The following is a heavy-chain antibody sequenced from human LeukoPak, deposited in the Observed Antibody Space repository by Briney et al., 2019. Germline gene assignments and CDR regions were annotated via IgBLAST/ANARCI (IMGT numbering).Heavy chain of an antibody. J-gene: IGHJ4*02. CDR1: GFTFSSHW. CDR2: INQDGSGK. V-gene: IGHV3-7*01. CDR3: TRGHD. Sequence: GGSLTLSCAASGFTFSSHWMSWVRQAPGKGLEWVANINQDGSGKNYVDSVKGRFTISRDNAKNSLYLQMNSLRADDTAVYYCTRGHDWGQGTLVTVSS.